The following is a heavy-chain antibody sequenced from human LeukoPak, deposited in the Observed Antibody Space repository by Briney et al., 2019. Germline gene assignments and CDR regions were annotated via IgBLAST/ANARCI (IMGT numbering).Heavy chain of an antibody. Sequence: ASVKVSCKASGYTLTGYYMHWVRQAPGRGLEWMGWINPNSGGTNYAQKFQGRVTMTRDTSISTAYMELSRLRSDDTAVYYCATQNYYYDSSGYYSYFDYWGQGTLVTVSS. CDR3: ATQNYYYDSSGYYSYFDY. CDR1: GYTLTGYY. CDR2: INPNSGGT. D-gene: IGHD3-22*01. J-gene: IGHJ4*02. V-gene: IGHV1-2*02.